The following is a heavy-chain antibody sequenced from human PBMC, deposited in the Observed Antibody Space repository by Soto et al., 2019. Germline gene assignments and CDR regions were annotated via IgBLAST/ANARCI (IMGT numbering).Heavy chain of an antibody. CDR2: IIPIFGTA. V-gene: IGHV1-69*12. CDR1: GGTFSSYA. Sequence: QVQLVQSGAEVKKPGSSVKVSCKASGGTFSSYAISWVRQAPGQGLEWMGGIIPIFGTANYAQKFQGRVTITADESTRTAYMERSSRRAEDTAVYYCARDGGVGCSGGSCYSYFDYWGQGTLVTVSS. CDR3: ARDGGVGCSGGSCYSYFDY. J-gene: IGHJ4*02. D-gene: IGHD2-15*01.